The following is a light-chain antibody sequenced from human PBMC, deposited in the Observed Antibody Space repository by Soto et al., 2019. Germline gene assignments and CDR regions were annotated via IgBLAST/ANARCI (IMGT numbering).Light chain of an antibody. Sequence: DIQMTQFPSSVSASVGDRVNITCRASQGISTWLAWYQQKPERAPKSLIYGASRLQSGVPPRFSGSGSATDFTLTISSLQPEDFATYYCQQYNRYPRTFGQGTKVEIK. CDR2: GAS. CDR1: QGISTW. J-gene: IGKJ1*01. V-gene: IGKV1D-16*01. CDR3: QQYNRYPRT.